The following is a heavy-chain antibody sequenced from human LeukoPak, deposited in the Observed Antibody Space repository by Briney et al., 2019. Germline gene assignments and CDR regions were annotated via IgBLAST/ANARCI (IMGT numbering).Heavy chain of an antibody. Sequence: GASVKVSCKASGYTFTGYYMHWVRQAPGQGVEWMGWINPNSGGTNYAQKFQGRVTMTRDTSISTAYMELSRLRSDDTAVYYCARDWGHTYYYDSSGYYPDYWGQGTLVTVSS. V-gene: IGHV1-2*02. D-gene: IGHD3-22*01. CDR1: GYTFTGYY. J-gene: IGHJ4*02. CDR2: INPNSGGT. CDR3: ARDWGHTYYYDSSGYYPDY.